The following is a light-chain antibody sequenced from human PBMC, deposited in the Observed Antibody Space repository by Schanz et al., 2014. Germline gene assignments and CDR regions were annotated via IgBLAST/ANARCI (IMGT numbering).Light chain of an antibody. J-gene: IGKJ3*01. CDR3: QQYGSSPDT. CDR2: GTS. Sequence: EIVMTQSPGTLSVSPGERATLSCRASQSVSSNLAWYQQKPGQAPRLLIYGTSSRATGVPDRFSGSGSGTDFTLTISRLEPEDFAVYYCQQYGSSPDTFGPGTKVDIK. V-gene: IGKV3-20*01. CDR1: QSVSSN.